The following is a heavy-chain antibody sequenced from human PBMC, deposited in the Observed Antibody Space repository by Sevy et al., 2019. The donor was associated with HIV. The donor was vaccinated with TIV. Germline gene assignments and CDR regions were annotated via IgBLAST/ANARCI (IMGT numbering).Heavy chain of an antibody. J-gene: IGHJ4*02. CDR2: ISRSGSTI. V-gene: IGHV3-11*04. CDR3: ARGDYYGSLYYFDY. Sequence: GGSLRLSCAASGFTFSDYYMSWIRQAPGKGLEWVSYISRSGSTIFYADSVKGRFTISRDNAKNSLYLHMNSLRAEDTAVYYCARGDYYGSLYYFDYWGPGTLVTVSS. CDR1: GFTFSDYY. D-gene: IGHD3-10*01.